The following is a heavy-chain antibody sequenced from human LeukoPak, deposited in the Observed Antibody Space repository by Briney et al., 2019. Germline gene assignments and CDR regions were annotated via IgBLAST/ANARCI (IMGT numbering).Heavy chain of an antibody. J-gene: IGHJ4*02. Sequence: PGGSLRLSCAASGFTFSSYGMSWVRQAPGKGLEWVSGISGNGGTIHYADSVKGRFTISRDNSKNTLHLQMNSLRAEDTAVYYCAKVPIYGSGSAPGYYFAYWGQGTLVTVSS. D-gene: IGHD3-10*01. CDR1: GFTFSSYG. CDR2: ISGNGGTI. V-gene: IGHV3-23*01. CDR3: AKVPIYGSGSAPGYYFAY.